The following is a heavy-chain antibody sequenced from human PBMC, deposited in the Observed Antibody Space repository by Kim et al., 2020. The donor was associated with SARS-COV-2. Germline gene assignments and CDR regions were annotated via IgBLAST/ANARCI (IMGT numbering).Heavy chain of an antibody. CDR1: GYSFSNYW. D-gene: IGHD1-20*01. J-gene: IGHJ4*02. V-gene: IGHV5-51*01. Sequence: GESLKISCKGSGYSFSNYWIGWVRQMPGKGLEWMGIIYAGDSDARYSPSVQGQVTISADKSINTAYLQWSSLKASDTAMYFCARYRDHNNIQPDYWGQGTLLTVSS. CDR2: IYAGDSDA. CDR3: ARYRDHNNIQPDY.